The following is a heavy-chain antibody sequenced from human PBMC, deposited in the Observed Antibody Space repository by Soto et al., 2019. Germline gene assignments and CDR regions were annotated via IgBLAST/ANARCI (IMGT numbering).Heavy chain of an antibody. V-gene: IGHV3-21*01. D-gene: IGHD3-22*01. Sequence: PGGSRRLSCAASGFTFSTYGMNWVRQAPGKGLEWLSSISDSGHYIYYADSVKGRCTLSRDNAKNSLFLQMNSLRGEDTAVYYCARSGLALPYSASHWFDPWGHGTLVTVSS. CDR1: GFTFSTYG. CDR2: ISDSGHYI. J-gene: IGHJ5*02. CDR3: ARSGLALPYSASHWFDP.